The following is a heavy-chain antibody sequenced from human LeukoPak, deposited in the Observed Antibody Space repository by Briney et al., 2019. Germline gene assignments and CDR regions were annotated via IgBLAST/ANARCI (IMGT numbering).Heavy chain of an antibody. D-gene: IGHD3-16*01. V-gene: IGHV4-59*01. CDR2: IYYIGYT. CDR1: GGSISSYY. CDR3: ARETSQKGAHYMDV. Sequence: SETLSLTCTVAGGSISSYYWSWIRQPPGKGLEWIGDIYYIGYTNYNPSLKSRVTISVDTSKNQFSLKLRSVTAADTAVYYCARETSQKGAHYMDVWGKGTTVTISS. J-gene: IGHJ6*03.